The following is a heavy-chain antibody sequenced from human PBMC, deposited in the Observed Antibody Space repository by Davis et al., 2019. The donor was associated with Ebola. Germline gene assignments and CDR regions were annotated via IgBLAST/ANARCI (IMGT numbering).Heavy chain of an antibody. V-gene: IGHV3-33*08. J-gene: IGHJ4*02. CDR1: GFTFSRSV. CDR3: TTDTPGELWAHLMDY. D-gene: IGHD3-16*01. Sequence: PGGSLRLSCAASGFTFSRSVMHWVRQAPGKGLEWVAVIWYDGSNKYYADSVKGRFTISRDNSKNTLYLQMNSLKTEDTAVYYCTTDTPGELWAHLMDYWGQGTLVTVSS. CDR2: IWYDGSNK.